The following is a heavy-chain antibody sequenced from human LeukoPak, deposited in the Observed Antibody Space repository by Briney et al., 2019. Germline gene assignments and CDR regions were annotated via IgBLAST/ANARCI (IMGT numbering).Heavy chain of an antibody. CDR1: EFTFRTSG. Sequence: GGPLRLSCAAPEFTFRTSGRNWARKAPGKGLKWLPDIKQDGSEKYYVDSVKGRFTVSRDNAKNSLYLQMNSLRAEDTAVYYCARGDYFDRRFDFWGQGTLVTVSS. D-gene: IGHD3-22*01. CDR2: IKQDGSEK. CDR3: ARGDYFDRRFDF. J-gene: IGHJ4*02. V-gene: IGHV3-7*01.